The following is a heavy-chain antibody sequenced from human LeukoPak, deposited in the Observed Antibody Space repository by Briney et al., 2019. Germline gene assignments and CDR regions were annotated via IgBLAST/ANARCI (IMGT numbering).Heavy chain of an antibody. CDR1: GGSISFHY. Sequence: SETLSLTCTVSGGSISFHYWSWIRQPPGKGLEWIGYIHLSGSTYYDPSLRSRVTISGETSKNQFSLRLNSVTAADTAVYYCARRGVWYFDLWGRGTLVTVSS. D-gene: IGHD3-16*01. CDR2: IHLSGST. CDR3: ARRGVWYFDL. V-gene: IGHV4-59*11. J-gene: IGHJ2*01.